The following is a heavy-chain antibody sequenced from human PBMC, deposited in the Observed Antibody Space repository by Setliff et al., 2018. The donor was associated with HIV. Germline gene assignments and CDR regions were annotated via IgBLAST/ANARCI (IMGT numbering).Heavy chain of an antibody. Sequence: KTSETLSLPCTVSGGSISSSSYYWGWIRQPSGKGLEWIGSTDYSGSSYYNPSLKSRVTIFVDTSKNQFPLKLSSVTAADTSVYYCARHEGIRGVSDYFDYWGQGTLVTVSS. D-gene: IGHD3-10*01. CDR2: TDYSGSS. V-gene: IGHV4-39*01. CDR3: ARHEGIRGVSDYFDY. CDR1: GGSISSSSYY. J-gene: IGHJ4*02.